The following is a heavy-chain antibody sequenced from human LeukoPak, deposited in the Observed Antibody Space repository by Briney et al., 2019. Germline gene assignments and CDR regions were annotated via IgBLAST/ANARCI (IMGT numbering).Heavy chain of an antibody. CDR2: ISSSSTI. J-gene: IGHJ4*02. CDR1: GFTFSSYS. V-gene: IGHV3-48*02. D-gene: IGHD6-6*01. CDR3: ARALSIAAHNFDY. Sequence: GGSLRLSCAASGFTFSSYSMNWVRQAPGKGLEWVSYISSSSTIYYANAVKGLFTISRDNAKTSLYLQMNSLRDEDTAVYYCARALSIAAHNFDYWGQGTLVTVSS.